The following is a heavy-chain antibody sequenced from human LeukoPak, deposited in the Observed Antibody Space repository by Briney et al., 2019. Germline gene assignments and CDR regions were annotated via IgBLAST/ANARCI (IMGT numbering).Heavy chain of an antibody. D-gene: IGHD3-3*01. CDR2: INSDGSST. J-gene: IGHJ4*02. CDR1: GFTFSSYW. V-gene: IGHV3-74*01. CDR3: ARGSGNYDFWSGYYYGTLDY. Sequence: GGSLRLSCAASGFTFSSYWMHWVRQAPGKGLVWVSRINSDGSSTSYAYSVKGRFTISRDNAKNTLYLQMNSLRAEDTAVYYCARGSGNYDFWSGYYYGTLDYWGQGTLVTVSS.